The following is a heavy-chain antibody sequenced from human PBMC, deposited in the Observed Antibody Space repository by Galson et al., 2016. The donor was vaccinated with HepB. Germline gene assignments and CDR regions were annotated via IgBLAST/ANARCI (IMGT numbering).Heavy chain of an antibody. CDR3: ARDSNFLSGDYHLDF. CDR2: MSYAGNNR. V-gene: IGHV3-30*04. CDR1: GFSVSDYA. J-gene: IGHJ4*02. Sequence: SLRLSCAASGFSVSDYAIHWVRQAPGKGLEWVALMSYAGNNRYYTDSVKGRFTITRDESKNSLYLQMNSLRPEDTAVYYCARDSNFLSGDYHLDFWGQGTLVTVSS. D-gene: IGHD3-3*01.